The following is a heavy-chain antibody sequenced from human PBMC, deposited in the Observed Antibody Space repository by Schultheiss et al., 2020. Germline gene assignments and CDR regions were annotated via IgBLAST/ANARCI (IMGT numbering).Heavy chain of an antibody. CDR2: ISYDGSNK. D-gene: IGHD4-11*01. J-gene: IGHJ6*02. CDR1: GFTFSSYA. V-gene: IGHV3-30-3*01. CDR3: ARRATVSYYGLDV. Sequence: GGSLRLSCAASGFTFSSYAIHWVRQAPGKGLEWVAVISYDGSNKYYPDSVKGRFTISRDNSKNTLNLQVNSLRPEDTAVYYCARRATVSYYGLDVWGHGTTVTVSS.